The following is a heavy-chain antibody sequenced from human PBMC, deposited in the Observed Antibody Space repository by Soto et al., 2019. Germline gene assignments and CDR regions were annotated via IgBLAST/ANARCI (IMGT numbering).Heavy chain of an antibody. V-gene: IGHV3-30*04. CDR3: AREEGGDKHFDY. D-gene: IGHD2-21*01. J-gene: IGHJ4*02. CDR2: ISYDGSNK. Sequence: GGSLRLSCAASGFTFSSYAMHWVRQAPGKGLEWVAVISYDGSNKYYADSVKGRFTISRDNSKNTLYLQMNSLRAEDTAVYYWAREEGGDKHFDYWGQGTLVTVSS. CDR1: GFTFSSYA.